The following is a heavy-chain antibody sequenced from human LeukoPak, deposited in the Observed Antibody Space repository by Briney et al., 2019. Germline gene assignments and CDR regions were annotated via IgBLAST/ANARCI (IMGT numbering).Heavy chain of an antibody. CDR2: VSGRDDST. CDR3: AKWGDYDILTGYYDSDY. D-gene: IGHD3-9*01. CDR1: GFTFSNYA. J-gene: IGHJ4*02. Sequence: PGGSLRLSCAASGFTFSNYAMSWVRQAPGKGLEGVSAVSGRDDSTYYADSVKGRFTISRDNPKNTLYLQMNSLRAEDTAVYYCAKWGDYDILTGYYDSDYWGQGTLVTVSS. V-gene: IGHV3-23*01.